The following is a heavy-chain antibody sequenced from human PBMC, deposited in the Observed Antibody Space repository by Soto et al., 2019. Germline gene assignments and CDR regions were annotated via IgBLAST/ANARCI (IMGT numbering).Heavy chain of an antibody. CDR3: AKDYDILTGYPASFDY. J-gene: IGHJ4*02. D-gene: IGHD3-9*01. CDR1: GFTFSSYA. V-gene: IGHV3-23*01. Sequence: GGSLRLSCAASGFTFSSYAMSWVRLAPGKGLEWVSAISGSGGSTYYADSVKGRFTISRDNSKNTLYLQMNSLRAEDTAVYYCAKDYDILTGYPASFDYWGQGTLVTVSS. CDR2: ISGSGGST.